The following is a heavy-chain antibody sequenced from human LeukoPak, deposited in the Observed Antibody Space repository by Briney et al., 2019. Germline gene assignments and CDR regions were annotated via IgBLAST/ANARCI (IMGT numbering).Heavy chain of an antibody. D-gene: IGHD2-21*02. V-gene: IGHV3-23*01. Sequence: GGSLRLSCAASGFTFNSYAMNWVRQTPGKGLEWVSVISGSGGNTYYADSVKGRFTISRDNSKNTLYLQMNSLRAEDTAVYFCAKGGPCDGDCYLRRPVGYWGQGTLVTVSS. CDR2: ISGSGGNT. CDR3: AKGGPCDGDCYLRRPVGY. J-gene: IGHJ4*02. CDR1: GFTFNSYA.